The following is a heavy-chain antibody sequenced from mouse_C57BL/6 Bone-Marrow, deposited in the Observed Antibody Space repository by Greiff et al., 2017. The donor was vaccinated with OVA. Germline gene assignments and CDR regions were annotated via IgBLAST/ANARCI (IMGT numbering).Heavy chain of an antibody. CDR3: ARKGPYGNSFAY. J-gene: IGHJ3*01. CDR1: GYAFTSYW. V-gene: IGHV1-64*01. CDR2: IHPNSGST. Sequence: VQLQRPGAELVKPGASVKLSCKASGYAFTSYWMHWVKQRPGQGLEWIGMIHPNSGSTNYNEKFKSKATLTVDKSSSTAYMQLSSLTSEDSAVYYCARKGPYGNSFAYWGQGTLVTVSA. D-gene: IGHD2-1*01.